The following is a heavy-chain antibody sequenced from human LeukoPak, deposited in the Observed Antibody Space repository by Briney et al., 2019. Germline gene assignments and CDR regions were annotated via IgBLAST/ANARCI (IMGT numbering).Heavy chain of an antibody. Sequence: GGSLRLSCAASGFTFSSYAMNWVRQAPGRGLEWVSGFSGSGGTTYYADSVKGRFTISRDNSKNTLYLQMNSLRAEDTALYYCARDFGRRAYYYYYYMDVWGKGTTVTVSS. V-gene: IGHV3-23*01. J-gene: IGHJ6*03. D-gene: IGHD2-15*01. CDR2: FSGSGGTT. CDR3: ARDFGRRAYYYYYYMDV. CDR1: GFTFSSYA.